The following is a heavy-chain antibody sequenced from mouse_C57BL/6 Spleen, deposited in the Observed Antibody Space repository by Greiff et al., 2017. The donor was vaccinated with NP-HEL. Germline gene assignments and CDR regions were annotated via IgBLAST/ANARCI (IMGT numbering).Heavy chain of an antibody. J-gene: IGHJ1*03. CDR2: IYPGDGDT. CDR3: GSYYGSSPSYWYFDV. V-gene: IGHV1-82*01. D-gene: IGHD1-1*01. CDR1: GYAFSSSW. Sequence: VQLQQSGPELVKPGASVKISCKASGYAFSSSWMNWVKQRPGKGLEWIGRIYPGDGDTNYNGKFKGKATLTADKSSSTAYMQLSSLTSEDSAVYFCGSYYGSSPSYWYFDVWGTGTTVTVSS.